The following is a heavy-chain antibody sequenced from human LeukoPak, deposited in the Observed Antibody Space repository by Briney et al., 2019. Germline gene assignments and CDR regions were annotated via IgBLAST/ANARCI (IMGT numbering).Heavy chain of an antibody. CDR2: INPSGGST. Sequence: GASVKVSCKASGYTFTSYYMHWVRQAPGQGLEWMGIINPSGGSTSCAQKFQGRVTMTRDMSTSTVYMELSSLRSDDTAVYYCARDRKGYYYYMDVWGKGTTVTVSS. CDR1: GYTFTSYY. CDR3: ARDRKGYYYYMDV. D-gene: IGHD1-14*01. J-gene: IGHJ6*03. V-gene: IGHV1-46*01.